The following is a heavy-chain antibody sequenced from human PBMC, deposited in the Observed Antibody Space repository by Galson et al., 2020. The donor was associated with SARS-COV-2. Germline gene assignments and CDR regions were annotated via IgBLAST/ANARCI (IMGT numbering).Heavy chain of an antibody. D-gene: IGHD6-19*01. CDR3: ARSIAVAGTGWYNWFDP. Sequence: ASVKVSCKASGYTFTGYYMHWVRQAPGQGLEWMGWINPNSGGTNYAQKFQGRVTMTRDTSISTAYMELSRLRSDDTAVYYCARSIAVAGTGWYNWFDPWPGNPGHRLL. J-gene: IGHJ5*02. CDR2: INPNSGGT. CDR1: GYTFTGYY. V-gene: IGHV1-2*02.